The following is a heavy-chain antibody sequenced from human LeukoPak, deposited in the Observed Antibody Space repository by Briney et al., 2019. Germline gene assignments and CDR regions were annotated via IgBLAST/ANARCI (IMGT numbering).Heavy chain of an antibody. Sequence: ASVKVSCKASGGTFSSYAISWVRQAPGRGLEWMGGIIPIFGTANYAQKFQGRVTITADKSTSTAYMELSSLRSEDTAVYYCARGGRAYCSSTSCYGAFDIWGQGTMVTVSS. J-gene: IGHJ3*02. CDR1: GGTFSSYA. V-gene: IGHV1-69*06. CDR3: ARGGRAYCSSTSCYGAFDI. CDR2: IIPIFGTA. D-gene: IGHD2-2*01.